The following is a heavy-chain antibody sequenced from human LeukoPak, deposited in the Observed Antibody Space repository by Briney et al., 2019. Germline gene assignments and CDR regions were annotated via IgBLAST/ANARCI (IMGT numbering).Heavy chain of an antibody. Sequence: KPSETLSLTCTVPGGSISSYYWSWIRLPPGKGLEWIGYLSKSGNTNYSPSLKSRVTIFGDTSKNQFFLKLSSVTAADTAVYYCARDWAVAGIFDPWGQGTLVTVSS. D-gene: IGHD6-19*01. CDR2: LSKSGNT. CDR3: ARDWAVAGIFDP. J-gene: IGHJ5*02. CDR1: GGSISSYY. V-gene: IGHV4-59*01.